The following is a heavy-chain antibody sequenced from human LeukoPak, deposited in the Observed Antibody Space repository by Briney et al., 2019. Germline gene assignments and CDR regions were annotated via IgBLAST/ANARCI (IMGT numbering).Heavy chain of an antibody. CDR3: ARVTGYMTEDYFDY. CDR2: IYYSGST. D-gene: IGHD6-13*01. Sequence: SETLSLTCTVSGGSISSYYCTWIRQPPGKGLEWIGYIYYSGSTNYNPSLKSRLIISVDTSKNQFSLRLSSVTAADTAVYYCARVTGYMTEDYFDYWGQGTLITVSS. CDR1: GGSISSYY. V-gene: IGHV4-59*01. J-gene: IGHJ4*02.